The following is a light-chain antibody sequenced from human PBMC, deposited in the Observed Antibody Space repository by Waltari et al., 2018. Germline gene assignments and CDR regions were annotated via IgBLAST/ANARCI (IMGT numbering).Light chain of an antibody. CDR1: SSHIGSGSD. CDR2: NNI. V-gene: IGLV1-40*01. CDR3: QSYDSSLSGCV. J-gene: IGLJ1*01. Sequence: QSVLTQPPSVSGAPGQRVTISCTGSSSHIGSGSDVHWYQQLPGRAPKILSYNNINRPSGVPDRFSGSKSGTSASLAITGLQAEDEADYYCQSYDSSLSGCVFGTGTKVTVL.